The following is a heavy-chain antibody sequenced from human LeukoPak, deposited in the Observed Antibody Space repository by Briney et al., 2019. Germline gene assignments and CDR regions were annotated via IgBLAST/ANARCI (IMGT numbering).Heavy chain of an antibody. J-gene: IGHJ4*02. CDR3: ARDPFGLWFGELPEPFDY. CDR1: GGSISSGSYY. CDR2: IYTSGST. D-gene: IGHD3-10*01. V-gene: IGHV4-61*02. Sequence: SQTLSLTCTVSGGSISSGSYYWSWIRQPAGKGLEWIGRIYTSGSTNYNPSLKSRVTISVDTSKNQFSLKLSSVTAADTAVYYCARDPFGLWFGELPEPFDYWGQGTLVTVSS.